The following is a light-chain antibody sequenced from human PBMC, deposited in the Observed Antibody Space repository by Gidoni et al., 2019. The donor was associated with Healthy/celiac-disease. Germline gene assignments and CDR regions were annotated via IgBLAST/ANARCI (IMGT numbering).Light chain of an antibody. J-gene: IGKJ4*01. CDR1: QSLLHSNGYNY. V-gene: IGKV2-28*01. Sequence: DIVMTHSPLPLPVTPGEPASIPCRSSQSLLHSNGYNYLDWYLQKPGQSPQLLIYLGSNRASGVPDRFSGSGSGTDFTLKIIRVEAEDVGVYYCMQALQTPLTFGGGTKVEIK. CDR3: MQALQTPLT. CDR2: LGS.